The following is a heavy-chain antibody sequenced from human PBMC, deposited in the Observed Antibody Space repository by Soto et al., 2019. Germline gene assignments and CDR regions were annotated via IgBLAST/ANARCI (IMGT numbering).Heavy chain of an antibody. Sequence: QVQLQESGPGLVNPSQTLSLTCTVSGGSLSSGGYYWSWIRQHPEKGLEWIGYIYYTGSTYYNPSLKRRVTISVDKSKNQFSLKLSSVTAADTAVYYCAREDDFWSGKNDYWGQGTLVTVSS. J-gene: IGHJ4*02. D-gene: IGHD3-3*01. CDR1: GGSLSSGGYY. V-gene: IGHV4-31*03. CDR2: IYYTGST. CDR3: AREDDFWSGKNDY.